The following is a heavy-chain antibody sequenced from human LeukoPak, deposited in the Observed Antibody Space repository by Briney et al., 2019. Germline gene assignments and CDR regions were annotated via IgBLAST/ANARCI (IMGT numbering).Heavy chain of an antibody. J-gene: IGHJ4*02. V-gene: IGHV4-59*01. CDR1: GGSISSYY. D-gene: IGHD6-13*01. CDR2: IYYSGST. Sequence: SEILSLTCTVSGGSISSYYWSWIRQPPGKGLELIGYIYYSGSTNYNPSLKSRVTISVDTSKNQFSLKLSSVTAADTAVYYCARARYSSSWACDYWGQGTLVTVSS. CDR3: ARARYSSSWACDY.